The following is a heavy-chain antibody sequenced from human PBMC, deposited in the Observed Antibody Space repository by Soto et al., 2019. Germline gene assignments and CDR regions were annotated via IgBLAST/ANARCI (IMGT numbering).Heavy chain of an antibody. CDR3: ARGWEKLPFPIDY. J-gene: IGHJ4*02. CDR2: ISGYNGNT. D-gene: IGHD1-26*01. CDR1: GYIFTSYG. Sequence: ASVKVSCKTSGYIFTSYGLNWVRQAPGQGLEWMGWISGYNGNTNYAQTFQDRVTMTIDTSRSTVYMELRRLTSDDTAVYYCARGWEKLPFPIDYGGQGTRVTVSS. V-gene: IGHV1-18*01.